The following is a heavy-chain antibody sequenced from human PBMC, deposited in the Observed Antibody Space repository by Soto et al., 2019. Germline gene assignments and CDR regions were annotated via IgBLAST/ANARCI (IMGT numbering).Heavy chain of an antibody. J-gene: IGHJ6*02. V-gene: IGHV3-53*01. D-gene: IGHD2-15*01. CDR3: ARDLYCSGGSCYPAGYYGMDV. CDR1: GFTVSSNY. CDR2: IYSGGST. Sequence: SLRLSCAASGFTVSSNYMSWVRQAPGKGLEWVSVIYSGGSTYYADSVKGRFTISRDNSKNTLYLQMNSLRAEDTAVYYCARDLYCSGGSCYPAGYYGMDVWGQGTTVTVPS.